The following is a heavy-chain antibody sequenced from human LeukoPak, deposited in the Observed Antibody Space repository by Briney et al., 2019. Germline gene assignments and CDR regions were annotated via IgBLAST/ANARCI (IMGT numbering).Heavy chain of an antibody. CDR1: GGSFSGYY. D-gene: IGHD6-6*01. CDR2: INHSGST. J-gene: IGHJ5*02. CDR3: ARGQIAARLAA. V-gene: IGHV4-34*01. Sequence: PSETLSLTCAVYGGSFSGYYWSWIRQPPGKGLEWIGEINHSGSTNYNPSLKSRVTISVDTSKNQFSLKLSSVTAADTAVYYCARGQIAARLAAWGQGTLVTVSS.